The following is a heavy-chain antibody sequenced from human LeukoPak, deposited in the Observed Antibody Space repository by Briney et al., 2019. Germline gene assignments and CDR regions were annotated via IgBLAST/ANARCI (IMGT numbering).Heavy chain of an antibody. V-gene: IGHV3-53*01. D-gene: IGHD2-15*01. CDR1: GFTFSSYS. CDR2: IYSGGTT. CDR3: ARGRYCSGGSCPGFDY. J-gene: IGHJ4*02. Sequence: SGGSLRLSCAASGFTFSSYSMNWVRQAPGKGLEWVSVIYSGGTTYYADSVKGRFTISRDNSKNTLYLQMSSLRAEGTAVYYCARGRYCSGGSCPGFDYWGQGTLVTVSS.